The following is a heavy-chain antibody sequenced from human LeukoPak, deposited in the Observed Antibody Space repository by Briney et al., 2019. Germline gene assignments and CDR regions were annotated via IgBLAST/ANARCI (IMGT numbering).Heavy chain of an antibody. Sequence: SVKVSCKASGGTFSSYAISWVRQAPGQGLEWMGGIIPIFGTANYAQKFQGRVTITADKSTSTAYMELSSLRSEDTAVYYCARVRYSSSSLRWFDPWGQGTLVTVSS. CDR1: GGTFSSYA. CDR3: ARVRYSSSSLRWFDP. D-gene: IGHD6-13*01. CDR2: IIPIFGTA. V-gene: IGHV1-69*06. J-gene: IGHJ5*02.